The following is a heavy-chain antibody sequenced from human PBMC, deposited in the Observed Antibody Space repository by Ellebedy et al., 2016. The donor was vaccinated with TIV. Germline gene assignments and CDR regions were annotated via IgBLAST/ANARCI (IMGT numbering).Heavy chain of an antibody. D-gene: IGHD1-26*01. V-gene: IGHV3-30*18. CDR2: ISYDGTKQ. J-gene: IGHJ4*02. CDR1: GFNYNVFG. CDR3: AKGGSRFYFDH. Sequence: GGSLRLSCAASGFNYNVFGMHWVRQAPGKGLEWVAVISYDGTKQYYTESVKGRFTISRDNSQQTVYLHMNSLRGEDTAVYYCAKGGSRFYFDHWGRGTLVTVSS.